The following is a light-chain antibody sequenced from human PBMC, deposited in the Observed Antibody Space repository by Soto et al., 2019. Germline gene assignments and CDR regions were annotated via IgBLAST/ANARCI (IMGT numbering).Light chain of an antibody. V-gene: IGLV2-14*01. CDR2: DVS. J-gene: IGLJ1*01. CDR3: SSYTSSSPYV. Sequence: QSALTQPASVSGSPGQSITISCTGNSSDVGGYNYVSWYQQHPGKAHKLMIYDVSNRPSGFSNRFSGSKSGNTASLTISGLQVEDEADYYCSSYTSSSPYVFGTGTKVTVL. CDR1: SSDVGGYNY.